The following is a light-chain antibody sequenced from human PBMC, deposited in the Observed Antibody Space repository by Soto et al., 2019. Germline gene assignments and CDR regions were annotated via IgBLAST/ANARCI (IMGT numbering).Light chain of an antibody. CDR2: GAS. CDR1: QSVSNNY. CDR3: QQYGTTRIT. J-gene: IGKJ5*01. V-gene: IGKV3-20*01. Sequence: EIVLTQSPGTLSLSPGARAPLSCRASQSVSNNYLAWYQQNPGQAPRLLIYGASNRATGIPDRFSGSGSGTDFTLTISRVEPEDFAVYYCQQYGTTRITFGQGTRLEIK.